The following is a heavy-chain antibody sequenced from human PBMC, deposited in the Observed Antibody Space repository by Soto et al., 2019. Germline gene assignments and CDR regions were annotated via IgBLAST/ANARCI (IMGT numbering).Heavy chain of an antibody. CDR3: ARYSERHTELDY. D-gene: IGHD1-26*01. V-gene: IGHV4-59*01. CDR2: IHYSGNT. Sequence: QVQLLESGPGLVKPSETLSLTCTVSGGSISGYYWSWIRQPPGKGLEWIGWIHYSGNTLCNPSLKTRLSISVDPSRSQFSLKLSSVTAADTAVYFCARYSERHTELDYWGQGTLVTVSS. CDR1: GGSISGYY. J-gene: IGHJ4*02.